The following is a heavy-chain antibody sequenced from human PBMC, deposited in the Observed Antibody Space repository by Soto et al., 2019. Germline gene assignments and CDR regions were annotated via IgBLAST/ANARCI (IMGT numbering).Heavy chain of an antibody. V-gene: IGHV1-18*01. J-gene: IGHJ6*02. Sequence: ASVKVSCKASGYTFTSYGISWVRQAHGQGLEWMGWISAYNGNTNYAQKLQGRVTMTTDTSTSTAYMELRSLRSDDTAVYYCARKDDSRYYYYGMDVWGQGTTVTVSS. CDR3: ARKDDSRYYYYGMDV. CDR2: ISAYNGNT. D-gene: IGHD3-22*01. CDR1: GYTFTSYG.